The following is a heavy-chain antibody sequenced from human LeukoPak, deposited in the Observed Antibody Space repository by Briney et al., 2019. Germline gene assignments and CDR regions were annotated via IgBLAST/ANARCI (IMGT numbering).Heavy chain of an antibody. CDR2: ISSSSSYI. CDR1: GFTFSSYS. CDR3: ARDRDGYSMYSPWGY. Sequence: GGSLRLSCAASGFTFSSYSMNWVRQAPGKGLEWVSSISSSSSYIYYADSVKGRFTISRDNAKNSLYLQMNSLRAEDTAVYYCARDRDGYSMYSPWGYWGQGTLVTVSS. D-gene: IGHD5-24*01. J-gene: IGHJ4*02. V-gene: IGHV3-21*01.